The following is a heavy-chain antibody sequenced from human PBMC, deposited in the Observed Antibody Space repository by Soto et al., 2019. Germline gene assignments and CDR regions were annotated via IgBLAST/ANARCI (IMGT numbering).Heavy chain of an antibody. CDR3: ARLPSRHLVDY. CDR2: MFYGVST. V-gene: IGHV4-39*01. J-gene: IGHJ4*02. Sequence: SETLSLTCTVSGSSINSSGYYWGWIRQPPGKGLEWIGSMFYGVSTYYNPSLKSRVTVSVDTSKNQFSLNLRSVTAADTAVYYCARLPSRHLVDYWGQGTLVSVYS. CDR1: GSSINSSGYY. D-gene: IGHD3-3*02.